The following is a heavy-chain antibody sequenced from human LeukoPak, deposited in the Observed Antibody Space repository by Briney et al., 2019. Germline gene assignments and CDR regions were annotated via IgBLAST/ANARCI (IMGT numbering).Heavy chain of an antibody. D-gene: IGHD6-19*01. Sequence: SETPSLTCTVSGGSISSYYWSWIRQPPGKGLECIGYIYYTGSTNYSPSLRSRVTISVDTSKKQFSLKLRSVTAADTAVYYCARAGSGRDYYFYMDVWGKGTTVTVSS. V-gene: IGHV4-59*01. CDR3: ARAGSGRDYYFYMDV. CDR2: IYYTGST. CDR1: GGSISSYY. J-gene: IGHJ6*03.